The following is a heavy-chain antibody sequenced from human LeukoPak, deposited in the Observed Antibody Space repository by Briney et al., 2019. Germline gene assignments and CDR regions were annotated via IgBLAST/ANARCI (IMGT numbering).Heavy chain of an antibody. CDR3: ARASGVLPSFEWANWFDI. Sequence: SETLSLTCAVYGGSFSGYYWSWIRQPPGKGLEWIGEINHSGSTNYKPPLKSRLTVSADTSRNQFYMKLSSVTAADTAAYYCARASGVLPSFEWANWFDIWGQGSLVSVSS. J-gene: IGHJ5*02. CDR2: INHSGST. V-gene: IGHV4-34*01. CDR1: GGSFSGYY. D-gene: IGHD3-9*01.